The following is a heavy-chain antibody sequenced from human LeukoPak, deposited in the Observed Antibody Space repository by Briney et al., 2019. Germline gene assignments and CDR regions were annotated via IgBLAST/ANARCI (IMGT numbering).Heavy chain of an antibody. J-gene: IGHJ6*02. CDR2: IYYSGST. CDR1: GGSISSYY. D-gene: IGHD2-2*01. CDR3: AREGPLPYYYYGMDV. Sequence: SETLSLTCTASGGSISSYYWSWIRQPPGKGLEWIGYIYYSGSTNYNPSLKSRVTISVDTSKNQFSLKLSSVTAADTAVYYCAREGPLPYYYYGMDVWGQGTTVTVSS. V-gene: IGHV4-59*01.